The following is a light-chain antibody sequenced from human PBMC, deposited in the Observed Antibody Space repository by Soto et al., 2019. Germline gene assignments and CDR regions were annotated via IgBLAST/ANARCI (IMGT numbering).Light chain of an antibody. CDR2: EVR. V-gene: IGLV2-14*03. Sequence: QSALTQPASVSGSPGQSLNISCTGTSNDVGGYNYVSWYQQHPGKAPKLIIYEVRNRPSGVSSRFSGSKSGNTATLTISGLQAEDETDYDCCSSTSIRSSLYVFGSGTQLTGL. CDR1: SNDVGGYNY. CDR3: CSSTSIRSSLYV. J-gene: IGLJ1*01.